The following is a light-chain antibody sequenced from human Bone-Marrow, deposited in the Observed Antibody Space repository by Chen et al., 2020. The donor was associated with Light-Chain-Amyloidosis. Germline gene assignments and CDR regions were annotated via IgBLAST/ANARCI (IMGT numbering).Light chain of an antibody. CDR2: EVS. J-gene: IGLJ3*02. CDR1: SSDVGSYNL. CDR3: CSYAGSSTWV. Sequence: QSALTHPASVSGSPGQSSTISCTGTSSDVGSYNLVSWYQQHPGKAPKLMIYEVSKRPSGVSNRFSGSKSGNTASLTISGLQAEDEADYYCCSYAGSSTWVFGGGTKLTVL. V-gene: IGLV2-23*02.